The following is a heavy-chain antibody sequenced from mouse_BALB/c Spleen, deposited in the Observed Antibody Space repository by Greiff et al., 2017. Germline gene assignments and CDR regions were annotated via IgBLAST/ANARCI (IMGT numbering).Heavy chain of an antibody. Sequence: EVQVVESGGGLVKPGGSLKLSCAASGFTFSSYAMSWVRQTPEKRLEWVASISSGGSTYYPDSVKGRFTISRDNARNILYLQMSSLRSEDTAMYYCARGSYYYAMDYWGQGTSVTVSS. CDR2: ISSGGST. CDR3: ARGSYYYAMDY. V-gene: IGHV5-6-5*01. CDR1: GFTFSSYA. J-gene: IGHJ4*01.